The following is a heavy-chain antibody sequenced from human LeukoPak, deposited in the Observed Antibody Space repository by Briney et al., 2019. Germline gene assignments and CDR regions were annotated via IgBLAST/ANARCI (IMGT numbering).Heavy chain of an antibody. CDR1: GFTFSSYA. CDR2: ISGSGGSA. D-gene: IGHD3-9*01. Sequence: GGSLRLSCAASGFTFSSYAMSWVRQAPGKGLEWVSAISGSGGSAYYADSVKGRFTISRDNSKNTLYLQMNSLRAEDTAVYYCAKSSYDILTGYCPGEYWGQGTLVTVSS. J-gene: IGHJ4*02. V-gene: IGHV3-23*01. CDR3: AKSSYDILTGYCPGEY.